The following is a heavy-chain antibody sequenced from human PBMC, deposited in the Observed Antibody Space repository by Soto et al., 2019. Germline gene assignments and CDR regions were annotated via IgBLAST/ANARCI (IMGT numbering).Heavy chain of an antibody. CDR1: GFTVSDYY. CDR3: ARSGDNYNRLDY. Sequence: QVQLVESGGGLVKPGGSLRLSCEGSGFTVSDYYISWIRQAPGKGLEWISYSSNSGTFSRYADSVKGRFSISRDNTKNLLYLQMNSLRAEDTAVYYCARSGDNYNRLDYWGQGTPVTVSS. J-gene: IGHJ4*02. D-gene: IGHD1-1*01. CDR2: SSNSGTFS. V-gene: IGHV3-11*06.